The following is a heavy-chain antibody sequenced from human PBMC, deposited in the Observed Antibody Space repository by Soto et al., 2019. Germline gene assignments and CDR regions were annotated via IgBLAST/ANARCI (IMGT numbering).Heavy chain of an antibody. J-gene: IGHJ6*02. Sequence: QITLKESGPTLVKPTQTLTLTCTFSGFSLSTSGVGVAWISQPPGKALEWLALIYLDDDKRYRPSLESRLSITKDSSKNHVVLTMTNMDSLDTATYYCAYLPCTGGSCYWFSFSGMDVWGQGTMVTVSS. CDR1: GFSLSTSGVG. CDR2: IYLDDDK. V-gene: IGHV2-5*02. D-gene: IGHD2-15*01. CDR3: AYLPCTGGSCYWFSFSGMDV.